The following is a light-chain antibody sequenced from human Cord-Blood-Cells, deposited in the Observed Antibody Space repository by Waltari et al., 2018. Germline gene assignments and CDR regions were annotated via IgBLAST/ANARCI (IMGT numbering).Light chain of an antibody. CDR2: DAS. Sequence: AIQLTQSPSSLSASVGDRVTITCREYQGISSALAWYQQKPGKAPKPLIYDASSLESACPSRFSGSGSGTEFTLPISSLQPEDFATYYCQQFNSYPLTFGGGTKVDI. CDR3: QQFNSYPLT. J-gene: IGKJ4*01. V-gene: IGKV1-13*02. CDR1: QGISSA.